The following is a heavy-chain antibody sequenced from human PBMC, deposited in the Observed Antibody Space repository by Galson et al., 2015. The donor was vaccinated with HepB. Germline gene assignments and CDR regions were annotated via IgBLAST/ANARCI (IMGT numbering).Heavy chain of an antibody. CDR2: IKQDGSEK. CDR1: GFTFSSYS. Sequence: SLRLSCAASGFTFSSYSMSWVRQAPGKGLEWVANIKQDGSEKYYVDSVKGRFTISRDNAENSLYLQMNSLRAEDTAVYYCARGYFTTGRWSGYDNWYFDLWGRGTLVTVSS. CDR3: ARGYFTTGRWSGYDNWYFDL. J-gene: IGHJ2*01. D-gene: IGHD3-3*01. V-gene: IGHV3-7*03.